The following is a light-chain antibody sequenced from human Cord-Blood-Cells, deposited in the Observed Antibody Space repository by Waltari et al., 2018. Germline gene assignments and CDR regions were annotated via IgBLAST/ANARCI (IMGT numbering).Light chain of an antibody. J-gene: IGKJ4*01. Sequence: AIRMTQSPSSLSASTGDRVTITCRASQGISSYLAWYQQKPGKAPKLLIYGAATLQSGVPSRFSGSGSGTDFNLNIGCLQSEDFSTYYCQKYYSYPPLTFGGGTKVEIK. CDR2: GAA. CDR1: QGISSY. V-gene: IGKV1-8*01. CDR3: QKYYSYPPLT.